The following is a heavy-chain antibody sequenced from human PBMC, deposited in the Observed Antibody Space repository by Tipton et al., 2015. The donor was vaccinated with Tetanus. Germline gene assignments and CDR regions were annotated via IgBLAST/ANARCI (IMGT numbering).Heavy chain of an antibody. D-gene: IGHD3-22*01. CDR2: ISYRGET. J-gene: IGHJ4*02. CDR3: ARHYDTSGYYFV. Sequence: LRLSCSVSGASISTLNYYWAWIRQPPGRGLEWIGAISYRGETHFNPSLWSRVSMSVDTSKNQFSVYRSFLTAADTAVYFCARHYDTSGYYFVWGQGVLVTVSS. V-gene: IGHV4-39*01. CDR1: GASISTLNYY.